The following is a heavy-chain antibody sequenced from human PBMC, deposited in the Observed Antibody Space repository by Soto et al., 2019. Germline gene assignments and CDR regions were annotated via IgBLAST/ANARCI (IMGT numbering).Heavy chain of an antibody. J-gene: IGHJ6*02. CDR1: GGSFSGYY. D-gene: IGHD3-10*01. CDR3: ARGLTMVRGYHYYYYGMDV. CDR2: INHSGST. V-gene: IGHV4-34*01. Sequence: QVQLQQWGAGLLKPSETLSLTCAVYGGSFSGYYWSWIRQPPGKGLEWIGEINHSGSTNYNPSLMSRVTISVDTSKNQFSLKLSSVTAADTAVYYCARGLTMVRGYHYYYYGMDVWGQGTTVTVSS.